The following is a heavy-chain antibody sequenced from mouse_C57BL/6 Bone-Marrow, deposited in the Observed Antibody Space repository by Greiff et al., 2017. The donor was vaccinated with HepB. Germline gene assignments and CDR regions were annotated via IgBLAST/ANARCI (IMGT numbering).Heavy chain of an antibody. CDR2: INPNNGGT. V-gene: IGHV1-22*01. Sequence: EVQLQQSGPELVKPGASVKMSCKASGYTFTDYNMHWVKQSHGKSLEWIGYINPNNGGTSYNQKFKGKATLTVNKSSSTAYMELRSLTSEDSAVYYCARCHYYGSSYPFAYWGQGTLVTVSA. CDR3: ARCHYYGSSYPFAY. J-gene: IGHJ3*01. CDR1: GYTFTDYN. D-gene: IGHD1-1*01.